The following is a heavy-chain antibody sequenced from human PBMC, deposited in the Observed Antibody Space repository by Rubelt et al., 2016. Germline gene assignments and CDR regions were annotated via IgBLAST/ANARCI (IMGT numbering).Heavy chain of an antibody. D-gene: IGHD6-13*01. V-gene: IGHV1-18*01. CDR1: GYTFTSYA. CDR3: ARDPSFDSSWYVFDYYYGMDV. CDR2: ISVYNGNT. J-gene: IGHJ6*02. Sequence: QVQLVQSGSELKKPGASVKVSCKASGYTFTSYAMNWVRQAPGQGLEWMGWISVYNGNTNYAQKLQGRVTMTTDTSTRTAYMELRSLRSDDTAVYYCARDPSFDSSWYVFDYYYGMDVWGQGTTVTVSS.